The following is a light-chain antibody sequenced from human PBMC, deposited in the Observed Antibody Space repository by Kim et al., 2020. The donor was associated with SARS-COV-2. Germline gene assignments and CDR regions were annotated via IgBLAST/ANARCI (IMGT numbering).Light chain of an antibody. J-gene: IGLJ3*02. CDR1: SSSNGSNY. Sequence: GQRVTISCSGSSSSNGSNYVYWYQQHPGPDPKLLVYRNNQRPSGVPDRFSGSKSGAAASLAISGLRSEDEADYYCAAWDDSLSGWVFGGGTQLTVL. CDR3: AAWDDSLSGWV. V-gene: IGLV1-47*01. CDR2: RNN.